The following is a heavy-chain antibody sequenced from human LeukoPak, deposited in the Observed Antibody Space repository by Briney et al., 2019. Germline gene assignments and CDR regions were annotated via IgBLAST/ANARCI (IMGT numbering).Heavy chain of an antibody. J-gene: IGHJ4*02. Sequence: SETLSLTCTVSGGSISSSSYYWGWIHQPPGKGLEWIGSIYYSGSTYYNPSLKSRVTISVDTSKNQFSLKLSSVTAADTAVYYCARQGRGYSGYDLAGSDDYWGQGTLVTVSS. CDR3: ARQGRGYSGYDLAGSDDY. CDR1: GGSISSSSYY. V-gene: IGHV4-39*01. D-gene: IGHD5-12*01. CDR2: IYYSGST.